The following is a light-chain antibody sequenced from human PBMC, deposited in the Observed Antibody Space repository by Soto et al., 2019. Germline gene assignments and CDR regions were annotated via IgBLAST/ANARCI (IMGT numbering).Light chain of an antibody. Sequence: QSALTQPASVSGSPGQSITISCTGTSSDVGGYNYVSWYQQHPGIAPKLMISEVSNRPSGVSNRFSGSKSGNTASLTISGLQSEDEADYYCSSYTPSSTLVFGGGTKLPVL. J-gene: IGLJ2*01. V-gene: IGLV2-14*01. CDR2: EVS. CDR3: SSYTPSSTLV. CDR1: SSDVGGYNY.